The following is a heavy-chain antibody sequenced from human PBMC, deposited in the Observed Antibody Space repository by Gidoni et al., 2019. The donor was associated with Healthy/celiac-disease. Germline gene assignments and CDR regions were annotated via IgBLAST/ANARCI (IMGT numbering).Heavy chain of an antibody. CDR2: IYYSGST. D-gene: IGHD2-2*01. Sequence: QVQLQESGPGLVKPSQTLSLTCTFSGGSISSGGYYWRWIRQHPGKGLEWIGYIYYSGSTYYNPSLKSRVTISVDTSKNQFSLKLSSVTAADTAVYYCAGEQYYQNPGAFDIWGQGTMVTVSS. V-gene: IGHV4-31*03. CDR1: GGSISSGGYY. J-gene: IGHJ3*02. CDR3: AGEQYYQNPGAFDI.